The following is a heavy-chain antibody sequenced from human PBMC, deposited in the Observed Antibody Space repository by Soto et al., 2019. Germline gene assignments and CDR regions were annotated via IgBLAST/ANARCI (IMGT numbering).Heavy chain of an antibody. D-gene: IGHD3-22*01. V-gene: IGHV3-33*06. CDR1: GFTLSSYG. Sequence: PGGSLRLSCAASGFTLSSYGMHWVRQAPGKGLEWVAVIWYDGSNKYYADSVKGRFTIYRDNSKNTLFLQMNSLRAEDAAIYYCAKSQKVISTSFDYSGQGSLVTVSS. CDR2: IWYDGSNK. CDR3: AKSQKVISTSFDY. J-gene: IGHJ4*02.